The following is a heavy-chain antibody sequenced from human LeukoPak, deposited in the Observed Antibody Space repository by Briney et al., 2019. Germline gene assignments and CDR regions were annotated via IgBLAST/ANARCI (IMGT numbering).Heavy chain of an antibody. CDR2: MNPNSGNT. CDR3: VRGVLWWEPPAD. V-gene: IGHV1-8*01. J-gene: IGHJ4*02. Sequence: ASVKVSCKASGYTFTSYDINWVRQATGQGLEWMGWMNPNSGNTGYAQKFQGRVTMTRNTSISTAYMELSSLRSEDTAVYYCVRGVLWWEPPADWGQGTLVTVSS. D-gene: IGHD1-26*01. CDR1: GYTFTSYD.